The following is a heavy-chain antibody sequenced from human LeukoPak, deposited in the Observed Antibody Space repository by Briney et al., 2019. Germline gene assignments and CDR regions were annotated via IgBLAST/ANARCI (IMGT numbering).Heavy chain of an antibody. D-gene: IGHD5-18*01. Sequence: QAGGSLRLSCAASGFTFSSYAMHWVGQAPGKGLEWVAVISYDGSKKYYADSVKGRFTISRDNSKNTLYLQMNSLRAEDTAVYYCARGFGHTAMVMDYWGQGTLVTVSS. CDR2: ISYDGSKK. CDR3: ARGFGHTAMVMDY. J-gene: IGHJ4*02. CDR1: GFTFSSYA. V-gene: IGHV3-30-3*01.